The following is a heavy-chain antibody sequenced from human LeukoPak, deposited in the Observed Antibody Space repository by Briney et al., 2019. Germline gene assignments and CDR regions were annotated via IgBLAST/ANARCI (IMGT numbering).Heavy chain of an antibody. CDR1: GGSISSSNW. D-gene: IGHD3-22*01. CDR3: ASFYYYDSSGYYPLDAFDI. V-gene: IGHV4-4*02. CDR2: IYHSGST. J-gene: IGHJ3*02. Sequence: PSETLSLTCAVPGGSISSSNWWSWVRQPPGRGLEWIGEIYHSGSTNYNPSLKSRVTISVDKSKNQFSLKLSSVTAADTAVCYCASFYYYDSSGYYPLDAFDIWGQGTMVTVSS.